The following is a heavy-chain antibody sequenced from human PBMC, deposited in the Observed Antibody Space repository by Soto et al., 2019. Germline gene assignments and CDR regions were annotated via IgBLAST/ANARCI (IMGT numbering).Heavy chain of an antibody. V-gene: IGHV4-59*01. CDR1: GGSISSYY. CDR3: ARVRYCSGGSCHLPPPNYYYYGMDV. Sequence: PSETLSLTCTVSGGSISSYYWSWIRQPPGKGLEWIGYIYYSGSTNYNPSLKSRVTISVDTSKNQFSLKLSSVTAADTAVYYCARVRYCSGGSCHLPPPNYYYYGMDVWGQGTTVTVSS. CDR2: IYYSGST. D-gene: IGHD2-15*01. J-gene: IGHJ6*02.